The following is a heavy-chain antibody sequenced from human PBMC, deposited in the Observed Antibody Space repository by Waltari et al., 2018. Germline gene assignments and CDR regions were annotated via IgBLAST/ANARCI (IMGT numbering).Heavy chain of an antibody. V-gene: IGHV4-34*01. Sequence: QVQLQQWGAGLLKPSETLSLTCAVYGGSFSGYYWSWIRQPPGKGLEWIGEINHSGSTNYNPSLKSRVTISVDTSKNQFSLKLSSVTAADTAVYYCARHASNGSSSYRPRYYFDYWGQGTLVTVSS. CDR2: INHSGST. CDR3: ARHASNGSSSYRPRYYFDY. J-gene: IGHJ4*02. D-gene: IGHD6-13*01. CDR1: GGSFSGYY.